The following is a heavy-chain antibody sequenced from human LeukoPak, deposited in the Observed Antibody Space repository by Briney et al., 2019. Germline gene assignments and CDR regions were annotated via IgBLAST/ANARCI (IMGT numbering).Heavy chain of an antibody. J-gene: IGHJ2*01. CDR1: GYSFTSYW. CDR2: IYPGDSDT. D-gene: IGHD3-10*01. V-gene: IGHV5-51*01. CDR3: ARTITMIRGSWYFDL. Sequence: GESLKISCKGSGYSFTSYWIAWVRQMPGKGLEWMGIIYPGDSDTRYSPSFQGQVTISADESISTAYLQWSSLKASDTAMYYCARTITMIRGSWYFDLWGRGTLVTVSS.